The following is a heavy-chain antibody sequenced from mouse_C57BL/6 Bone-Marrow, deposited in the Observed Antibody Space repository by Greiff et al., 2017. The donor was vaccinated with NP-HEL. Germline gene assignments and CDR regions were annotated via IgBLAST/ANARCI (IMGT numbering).Heavy chain of an antibody. CDR3: TRDPYGSSSHYYAMDY. Sequence: EVKLVESGEGLVKPGGSLKLSCAASGFTFSSYAMSWVRQTPEKRLEWVAYISSGGDYIYYADTVKGRFTISRDNARNTLYLQMSSLKSEDTAMYYCTRDPYGSSSHYYAMDYWGQGTSVTVSS. D-gene: IGHD1-1*01. V-gene: IGHV5-9-1*02. CDR2: ISSGGDYI. J-gene: IGHJ4*01. CDR1: GFTFSSYA.